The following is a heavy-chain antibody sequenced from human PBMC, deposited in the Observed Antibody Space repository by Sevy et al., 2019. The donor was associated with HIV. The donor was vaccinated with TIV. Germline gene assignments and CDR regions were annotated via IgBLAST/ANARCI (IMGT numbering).Heavy chain of an antibody. CDR1: EVTFSNYA. J-gene: IGHJ3*02. CDR3: AKDMILVVGEALDI. Sequence: GGSLRLSCAASEVTFSNYAMSWVRQAPGKGLEWVSSISGSGGETFYADSVKGRFTISRDKSKNTLYLQMNSLRVEDTAVYCCAKDMILVVGEALDIWGQGTMVTVSS. V-gene: IGHV3-23*01. D-gene: IGHD3-22*01. CDR2: ISGSGGET.